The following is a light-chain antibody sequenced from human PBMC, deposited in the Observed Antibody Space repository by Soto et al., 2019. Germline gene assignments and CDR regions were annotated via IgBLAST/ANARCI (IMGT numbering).Light chain of an antibody. Sequence: ETVLTQSPGTLSLSPGERATLSSRASQTIRSNYLAWYRQTPGQAPRLLIYGASNRATGIADRFSGSGSGTDFTLIISRLEPEDFALYYCHQYGSSPWTFGQGTKVEIK. CDR1: QTIRSNY. CDR2: GAS. V-gene: IGKV3-20*01. J-gene: IGKJ1*01. CDR3: HQYGSSPWT.